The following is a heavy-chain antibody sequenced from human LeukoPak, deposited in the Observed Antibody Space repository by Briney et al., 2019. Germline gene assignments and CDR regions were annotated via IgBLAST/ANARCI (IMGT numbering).Heavy chain of an antibody. V-gene: IGHV3-48*02. CDR3: ARAATPYFTYYMDV. CDR1: GFSFSGFG. J-gene: IGHJ6*03. D-gene: IGHD2-21*01. Sequence: PGGSLRLSCAASGFSFSGFGMNSVRQAPGKGLEWISYIGSSGSAGGNIYYAVSVKGRFTVSRDNAKDSLFLQMNSLQDADTAVYYCARAATPYFTYYMDVWGKGTTVTVSS. CDR2: IGSSGSAGGNI.